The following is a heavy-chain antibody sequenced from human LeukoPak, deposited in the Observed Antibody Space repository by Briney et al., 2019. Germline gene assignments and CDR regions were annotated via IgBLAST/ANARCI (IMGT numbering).Heavy chain of an antibody. Sequence: GGSLRLSCAASGFTVSSNYMSWVRQAPVKGLEWVSVIYSGGSTYYADSVKGRFTISRDNSRNTLYLQMNSLRAEDTAVYYCARSRYGSGSYYKADIWGQGTMVTVSS. V-gene: IGHV3-53*01. CDR3: ARSRYGSGSYYKADI. D-gene: IGHD3-10*01. CDR2: IYSGGST. CDR1: GFTVSSNY. J-gene: IGHJ3*02.